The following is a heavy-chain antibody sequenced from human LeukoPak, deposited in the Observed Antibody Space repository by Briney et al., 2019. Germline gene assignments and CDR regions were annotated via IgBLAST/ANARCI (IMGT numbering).Heavy chain of an antibody. D-gene: IGHD6-6*01. CDR1: GYSFTSFW. CDR2: IFPRDSNT. CDR3: ARRPEYSSSPIDY. V-gene: IGHV5-51*01. J-gene: IGHJ4*02. Sequence: GESLKISCKGSGYSFTSFWIGWVRQMPGKGLEWLGTIFPRDSNTRYSPSFQGQVTISADKSISTAYLQWSSLKASDTAMYYCARRPEYSSSPIDYWGQGTLVTVSS.